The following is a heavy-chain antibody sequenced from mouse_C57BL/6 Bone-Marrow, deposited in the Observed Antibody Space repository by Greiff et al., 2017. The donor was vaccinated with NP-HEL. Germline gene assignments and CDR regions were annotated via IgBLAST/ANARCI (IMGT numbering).Heavy chain of an antibody. V-gene: IGHV2-2*01. D-gene: IGHD3-3*01. CDR1: GFSLTSYG. Sequence: VQRVESGPGLVQPSQSLSITCTVSGFSLTSYGVHWVRQSPGKGLEWLGVIWSGGSTDYNAAFISRLSISKDNSKSQVFFKMNSLQADDTAIYYCARNGGRDYYYAMDYWGQGTSVTVSS. J-gene: IGHJ4*01. CDR3: ARNGGRDYYYAMDY. CDR2: IWSGGST.